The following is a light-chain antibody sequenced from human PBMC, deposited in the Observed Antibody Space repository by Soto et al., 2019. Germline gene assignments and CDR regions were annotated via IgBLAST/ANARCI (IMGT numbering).Light chain of an antibody. CDR3: QSYDSSLSENVI. J-gene: IGLJ2*01. V-gene: IGLV1-40*01. CDR2: GNN. Sequence: QSVLTQPPSVSGAPGQRVTISCTGSSSNIGAGYDVHWYQQFPGTAPKLLISGNNNRPSGVPDRFSGSKSGTSASLAIAGLQAEDEADYYCQSYDSSLSENVIFGGGTKVTVL. CDR1: SSNIGAGYD.